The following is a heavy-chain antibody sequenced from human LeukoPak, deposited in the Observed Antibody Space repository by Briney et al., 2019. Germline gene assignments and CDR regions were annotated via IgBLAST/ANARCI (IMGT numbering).Heavy chain of an antibody. V-gene: IGHV1-2*04. CDR2: INPNSGGT. Sequence: ASVKVSCKASGYTFTGYYMHWVRQAPGQGLEWMGWINPNSGGTNYAQKFQGWVTMTRDTSISTVYMELSRLRSDDTAVYYCARGTVIVATIGDAFDIWGQGTMVTVSS. CDR1: GYTFTGYY. J-gene: IGHJ3*02. D-gene: IGHD5-12*01. CDR3: ARGTVIVATIGDAFDI.